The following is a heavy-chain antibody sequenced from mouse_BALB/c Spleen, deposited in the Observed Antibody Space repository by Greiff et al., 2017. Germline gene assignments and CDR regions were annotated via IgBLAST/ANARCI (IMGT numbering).Heavy chain of an antibody. CDR2: ISSGGSYT. J-gene: IGHJ2*01. D-gene: IGHD2-4*01. V-gene: IGHV5-6*01. CDR1: GFTFSSYG. Sequence: EVQLQESGGDLVKPGGSLKLSCAASGFTFSSYGMSWVRQTPDKRLEWVATISSGGSYTYYPDSVKGRFTISRDNAKNTLYLQMSSLKSEDTAMYYCARRPMITSYFDYWGQGTTLTVSS. CDR3: ARRPMITSYFDY.